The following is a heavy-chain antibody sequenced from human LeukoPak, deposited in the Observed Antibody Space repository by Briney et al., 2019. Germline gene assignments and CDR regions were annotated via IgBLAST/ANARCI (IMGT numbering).Heavy chain of an antibody. CDR3: ARQKYGDYRNAFDI. Sequence: SETLSLTCTVPGGSIRSSGYYWDWIRQPPGKGLEYIGSIYFTGGTYYNPSLKSRVTISVDTSKNQFSPNLGSVTAADTAVYYCARQKYGDYRNAFDIWGQGRMVTVSS. CDR1: GGSIRSSGYY. CDR2: IYFTGGT. D-gene: IGHD4-17*01. J-gene: IGHJ3*02. V-gene: IGHV4-39*01.